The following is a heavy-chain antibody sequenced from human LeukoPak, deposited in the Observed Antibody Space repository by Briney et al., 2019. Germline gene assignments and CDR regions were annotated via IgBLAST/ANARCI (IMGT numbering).Heavy chain of an antibody. V-gene: IGHV3-30*18. CDR2: ISYDGSNK. D-gene: IGHD2-15*01. CDR1: GFTFSSYG. Sequence: PGGSLRLSCGASGFTFSSYGMHWVRQAPGKGLEWVAVISYDGSNKYYADSVKGRFTISRDNSKNTLYLQMNSLRAEDTAVYYCAKAKPAVVAARLAYYYYYMDVWGKGTTVTVSS. J-gene: IGHJ6*03. CDR3: AKAKPAVVAARLAYYYYYMDV.